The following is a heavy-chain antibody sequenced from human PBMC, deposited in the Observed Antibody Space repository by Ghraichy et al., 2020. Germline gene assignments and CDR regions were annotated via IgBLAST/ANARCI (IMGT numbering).Heavy chain of an antibody. V-gene: IGHV4-59*08. CDR2: IYYSGST. J-gene: IGHJ5*02. Sequence: SETLSLTCTVSGGSISSYYWSWIRQPPGKGLEWIGYIYYSGSTNYNPSLKSRVTISVDTSKNQFSLKLSSVTAADTAVYYCARQTRSNWFDPWGQGTLVTVSS. CDR1: GGSISSYY. CDR3: ARQTRSNWFDP.